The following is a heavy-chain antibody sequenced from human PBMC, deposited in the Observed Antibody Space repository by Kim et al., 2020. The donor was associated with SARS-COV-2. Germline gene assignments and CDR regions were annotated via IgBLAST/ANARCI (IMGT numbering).Heavy chain of an antibody. CDR3: ARGTSGSYFY. CDR2: T. J-gene: IGHJ4*02. Sequence: TDDHPSLQSRVTISVDTSKNQFSLKLSSVTAADTAVYYCARGTSGSYFYWGQGTLVTVSS. D-gene: IGHD1-26*01. V-gene: IGHV4-34*01.